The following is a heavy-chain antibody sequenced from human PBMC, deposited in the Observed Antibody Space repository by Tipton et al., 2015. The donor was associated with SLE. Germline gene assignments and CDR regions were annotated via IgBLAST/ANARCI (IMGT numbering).Heavy chain of an antibody. V-gene: IGHV5-51*03. CDR3: ARGRHNGLASFENVRWLDP. J-gene: IGHJ5*02. D-gene: IGHD2-8*01. CDR2: IYPGDSDT. Sequence: QLVQSGAEVKKPGESLKISCKGSGYSFSNYWIGWVRQMPGEGLEWMGIIYPGDSDTKYSPSFQGQVTISADMSTNMAFLQWSSLKASDTAMYYCARGRHNGLASFENVRWLDPWGQGTLVTVSS. CDR1: GYSFSNYW.